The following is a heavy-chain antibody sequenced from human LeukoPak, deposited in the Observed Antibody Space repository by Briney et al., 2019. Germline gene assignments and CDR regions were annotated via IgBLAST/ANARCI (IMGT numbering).Heavy chain of an antibody. CDR2: INTHGSST. Sequence: GGSLRLSCAASGFAFSNYWLHWVRQAPGKGLEWVARINTHGSSTNYADSVKGRFTISRDNAKNTLYLQMTSLRAEDTAAYYCANLPIRGSGSYYTDYWGQGTLVTVSS. D-gene: IGHD3-10*01. CDR1: GFAFSNYW. CDR3: ANLPIRGSGSYYTDY. V-gene: IGHV3-74*01. J-gene: IGHJ4*02.